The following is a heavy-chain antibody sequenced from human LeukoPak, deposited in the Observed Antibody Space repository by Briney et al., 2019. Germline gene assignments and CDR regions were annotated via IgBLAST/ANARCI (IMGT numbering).Heavy chain of an antibody. CDR1: GGSFSGYY. CDR3: ARGKRGKGLKTYYYDSSGYWPIDY. D-gene: IGHD3-22*01. J-gene: IGHJ4*02. V-gene: IGHV4-34*01. Sequence: SETLFLTCAVYGGSFSGYYWSWIRQPPGKGLEWIGEINHSGSTNYNPSLKSRVTISVDTSKNQFSLKLSSVTAADTAVYYCARGKRGKGLKTYYYDSSGYWPIDYWGQGTLVTVSS. CDR2: INHSGST.